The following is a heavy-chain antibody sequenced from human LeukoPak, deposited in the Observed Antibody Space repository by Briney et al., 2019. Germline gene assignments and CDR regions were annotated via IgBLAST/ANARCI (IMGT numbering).Heavy chain of an antibody. J-gene: IGHJ4*02. CDR3: ARDFEDLQWRVSFDY. Sequence: PGGSLRLSCAAPGFTLSNYWMSWVRQPPGKGQEWVANIKDAGSEKYYVDSVKGRFTISRDNAKNSLYLQMISLRAEDTAVYYCARDFEDLQWRVSFDYWGQGTLVTVSS. CDR1: GFTLSNYW. CDR2: IKDAGSEK. D-gene: IGHD6-19*01. V-gene: IGHV3-7*01.